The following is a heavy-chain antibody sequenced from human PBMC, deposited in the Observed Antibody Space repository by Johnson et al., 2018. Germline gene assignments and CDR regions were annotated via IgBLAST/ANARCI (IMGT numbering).Heavy chain of an antibody. Sequence: VQLVESGGGVVQPGRSLRLSCAAFGFTFSSYAMSWVRQAPGKGLEWVSTISGSGGRTYYADPVKGRFTTSRDNSKNTRYLQMTRRRAEDTAVYYCAKGSHSYGGYMDGWGKGTTVTVSS. D-gene: IGHD5-18*01. CDR2: ISGSGGRT. V-gene: IGHV3-23*04. CDR1: GFTFSSYA. J-gene: IGHJ6*03. CDR3: AKGSHSYGGYMDG.